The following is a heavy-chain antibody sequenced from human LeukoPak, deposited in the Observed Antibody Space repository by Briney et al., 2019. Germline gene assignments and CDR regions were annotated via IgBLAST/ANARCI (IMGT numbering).Heavy chain of an antibody. CDR1: GGSISNYY. V-gene: IGHV4-59*01. CDR2: IYFSGAT. Sequence: SETLSLTCTVSGGSISNYYWNWIRQSPVKGLEWIGYIYFSGATNYNPSLKSRVTISVDTSKNQFSLKLSSVTAADTAVYYCAREDPQTTVPEGLDVWGQGTTVTVSS. D-gene: IGHD4-17*01. J-gene: IGHJ6*02. CDR3: AREDPQTTVPEGLDV.